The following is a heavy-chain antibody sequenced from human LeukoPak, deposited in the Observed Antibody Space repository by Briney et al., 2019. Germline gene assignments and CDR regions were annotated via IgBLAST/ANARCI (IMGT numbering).Heavy chain of an antibody. D-gene: IGHD1-1*01. CDR3: ARGGNWNDFDY. Sequence: GGSLRLSCAASGFTFSSYSLNWVRQAPGKGLEWLSSISSSSSYIYYADSVKGRFPISRDNAKNSLYLQMNGLRAEDTAVYTCARGGNWNDFDYWGQGTLVTVSS. J-gene: IGHJ4*02. V-gene: IGHV3-21*01. CDR2: ISSSSSYI. CDR1: GFTFSSYS.